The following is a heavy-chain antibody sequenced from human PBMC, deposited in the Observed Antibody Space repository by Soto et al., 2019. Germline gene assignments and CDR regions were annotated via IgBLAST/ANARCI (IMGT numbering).Heavy chain of an antibody. V-gene: IGHV3-33*01. CDR2: IWDDGSTK. J-gene: IGHJ4*02. Sequence: QAQLVESGGGVVQPGRSLRLSCAASGFAFRTYGMHWVRQAPGKGLEWVAVIWDDGSTKKYADSVKGRFTISRDNSKNTLYLEMNSLRVEDMAVYYCATDRGAAAFDYWGQGTLVTVSS. CDR1: GFAFRTYG. D-gene: IGHD3-10*01. CDR3: ATDRGAAAFDY.